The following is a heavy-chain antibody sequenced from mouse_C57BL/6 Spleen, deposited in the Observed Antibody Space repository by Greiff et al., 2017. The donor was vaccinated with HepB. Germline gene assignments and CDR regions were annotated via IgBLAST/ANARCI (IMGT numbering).Heavy chain of an antibody. V-gene: IGHV14-4*01. CDR2: IDPENGDT. D-gene: IGHD2-5*01. CDR3: TPHSNYREGFAY. J-gene: IGHJ3*01. CDR1: GFNIKDDY. Sequence: EVMLVESGAELVRPGASVKLSCTASGFNIKDDYMHWVKQRPEQGLEWIGWIDPENGDTEYASKFQGKATITADTSSNTAYLQLSSLTSEDTAVYYRTPHSNYREGFAYWGQGTLVTVSA.